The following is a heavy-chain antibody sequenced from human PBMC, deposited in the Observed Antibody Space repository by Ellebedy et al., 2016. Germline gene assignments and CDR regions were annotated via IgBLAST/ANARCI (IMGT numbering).Heavy chain of an antibody. CDR1: GFSFSSYS. J-gene: IGHJ4*02. CDR2: ISRSGTTT. V-gene: IGHV3-48*04. D-gene: IGHD3-16*01. CDR3: ASATGEVNYFDY. Sequence: GGSLRLSCAASGFSFSSYSMNWVRQAPGKGLEWISYISRSGTTTYYADSVKGRFTITRDNAKNSLYLQINSLRAEDTAMYYCASATGEVNYFDYWGQGTLITVSS.